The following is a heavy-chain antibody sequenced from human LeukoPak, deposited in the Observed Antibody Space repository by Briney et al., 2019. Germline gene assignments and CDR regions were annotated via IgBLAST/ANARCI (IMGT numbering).Heavy chain of an antibody. CDR2: IYYSGST. Sequence: PSETLSLTCTVSGGSISSYYWSWIRQPPGKGLEWIGYIYYSGSTNYNPSLKSRVTISVDTSKNQFSLKLSSVTAADTAVYYCARENASDDFWSGYYYYYMDVWGKGTTVTVSS. V-gene: IGHV4-59*01. D-gene: IGHD3-3*01. CDR1: GGSISSYY. CDR3: ARENASDDFWSGYYYYYMDV. J-gene: IGHJ6*03.